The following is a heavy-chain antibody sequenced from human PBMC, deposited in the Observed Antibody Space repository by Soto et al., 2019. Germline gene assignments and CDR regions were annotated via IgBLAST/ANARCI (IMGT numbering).Heavy chain of an antibody. CDR2: IYYSGST. V-gene: IGHV4-39*01. CDR3: ARTATVLLWFGDRLFNWFDP. Sequence: SETLSLTCTVSGRSIRSSSYYWGWIRQPPGKGLEWIGSIYYSGSTYYNPSLKSRVTISVDTSKNQFSLKLSSVTAADTAVYYCARTATVLLWFGDRLFNWFDPWGQGTLVTVS. D-gene: IGHD3-10*01. CDR1: GRSIRSSSYY. J-gene: IGHJ5*02.